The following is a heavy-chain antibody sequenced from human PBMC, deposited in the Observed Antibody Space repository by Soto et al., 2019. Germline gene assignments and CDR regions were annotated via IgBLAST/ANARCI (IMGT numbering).Heavy chain of an antibody. V-gene: IGHV5-51*01. J-gene: IGHJ4*02. D-gene: IGHD5-12*01. CDR1: GYSFNKCW. CDR3: ARSRDGYNSLFDH. Sequence: EVQLVQSGAEVKKPGESLKISCKVSGYSFNKCWIGWVRQMSGKGLESVGIIYPDDSDTIYSPSFQGQVTISADKSTSTAYLQWNSLKASDTAMYFCARSRDGYNSLFDHWGQGTLVTVSS. CDR2: IYPDDSDT.